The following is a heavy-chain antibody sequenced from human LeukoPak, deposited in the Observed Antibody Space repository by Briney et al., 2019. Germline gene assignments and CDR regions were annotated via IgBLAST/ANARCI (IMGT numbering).Heavy chain of an antibody. CDR2: IGTVGDT. J-gene: IGHJ6*03. CDR3: ARVLRYCSGGNCYSGGLGYMDV. Sequence: TGGSLRLSCAASGFTFSSSDMHWVRQVIGKGLEWVSAIGTVGDTYYSDSVKGRFTISRDNAKNSLYLQMNSLRAEDTAVYYCARVLRYCSGGNCYSGGLGYMDVWGKGTTVTISS. CDR1: GFTFSSSD. D-gene: IGHD2-15*01. V-gene: IGHV3-13*01.